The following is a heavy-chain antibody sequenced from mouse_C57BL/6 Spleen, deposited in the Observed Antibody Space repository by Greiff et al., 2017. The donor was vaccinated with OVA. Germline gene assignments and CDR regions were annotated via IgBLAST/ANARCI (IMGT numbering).Heavy chain of an antibody. J-gene: IGHJ2*01. Sequence: DVQLQESGPELVKPGASVKISCKASGYSFTGYYMNWVKQSPEKSLEWIGEINPSTGGTTYNQKFKAKATLTVDKSSSTAYMQLKSLTSEDSAVYYCARRGYSKFYFDYWGQGTTLTVSS. CDR2: INPSTGGT. CDR1: GYSFTGYY. CDR3: ARRGYSKFYFDY. D-gene: IGHD2-5*01. V-gene: IGHV1-42*01.